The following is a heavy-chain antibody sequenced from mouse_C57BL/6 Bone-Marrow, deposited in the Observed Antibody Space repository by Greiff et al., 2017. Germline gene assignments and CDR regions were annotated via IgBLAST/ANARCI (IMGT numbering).Heavy chain of an antibody. J-gene: IGHJ3*01. CDR3: ARPRDGYTWFAY. V-gene: IGHV5-17*01. CDR1: GFTFSDYG. Sequence: EVKVEESGGGLVKPGGSLKLSCAASGFTFSDYGMHWVRQAPEKGLEWVAYISSGSSTIYYADTVKGRFTISRDNAKNTLFLQMTSLRSEDTAMYYCARPRDGYTWFAYWGQGTLVTVSA. D-gene: IGHD2-3*01. CDR2: ISSGSSTI.